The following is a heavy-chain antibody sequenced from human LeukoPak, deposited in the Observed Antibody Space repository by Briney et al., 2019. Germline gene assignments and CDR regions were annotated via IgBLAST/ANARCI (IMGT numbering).Heavy chain of an antibody. CDR1: GGSINNYY. CDR3: ARDSTPYGHSGH. Sequence: PSETLSLTCTVSGGSINNYYWSWIRQPPGKGLEWIGYIYYSGSTNYNPSLKSRVTISVDTSKNQFSLNLSSVTAADTAVYCCARDSTPYGHSGHWGQGTLVTVSP. J-gene: IGHJ4*02. V-gene: IGHV4-59*01. CDR2: IYYSGST. D-gene: IGHD4-17*01.